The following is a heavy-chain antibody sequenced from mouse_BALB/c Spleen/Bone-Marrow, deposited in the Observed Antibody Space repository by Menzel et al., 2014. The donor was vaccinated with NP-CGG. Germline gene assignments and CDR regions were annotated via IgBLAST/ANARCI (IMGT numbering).Heavy chain of an antibody. CDR2: IRNKANGYTT. CDR1: GFTFTDYY. J-gene: IGHJ1*01. D-gene: IGHD2-1*01. V-gene: IGHV7-3*02. CDR3: ARDINDGNSWDFDG. Sequence: EVHLVESGGGLVQPGGSLRLSCATSGFTFTDYYMSWVRQPPGKALEWLGFIRNKANGYTTEYSASVKGRFTISRDNSQSILYLQMNTLRAEDSATYFCARDINDGNSWDFDGWGAGTTVTVSS.